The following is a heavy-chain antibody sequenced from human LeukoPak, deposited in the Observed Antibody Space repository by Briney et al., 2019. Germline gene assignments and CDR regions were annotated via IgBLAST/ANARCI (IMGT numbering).Heavy chain of an antibody. V-gene: IGHV4-59*11. CDR3: ARAGGRYSSGWSYFDY. D-gene: IGHD6-19*01. CDR1: GFTFSRLW. Sequence: GSLTLSCAASGFTFSRLWMTWVRQTPGRGLEWIGYIYYSGSTNYNPSLKSRVTISVDTSKNQFSLKLSSVTAADTAVYYCARAGGRYSSGWSYFDYWGQGTLVTVSS. J-gene: IGHJ4*02. CDR2: IYYSGST.